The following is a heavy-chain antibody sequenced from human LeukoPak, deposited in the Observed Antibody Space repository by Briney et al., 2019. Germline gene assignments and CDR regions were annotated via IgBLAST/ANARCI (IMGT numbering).Heavy chain of an antibody. D-gene: IGHD3-22*01. V-gene: IGHV4-39*01. Sequence: SETLSLTCTVSGASVSGSPYYWGWLRQPPGKGLEWIGSIYSSGSTYYNPSLKSRVTISVDTSKNQFSLKLSSVTAADTAVYYCASGPYYDSSGYYYLQYNWFDPWGQGTLVTVSS. CDR2: IYSSGST. CDR1: GASVSGSPYY. J-gene: IGHJ5*02. CDR3: ASGPYYDSSGYYYLQYNWFDP.